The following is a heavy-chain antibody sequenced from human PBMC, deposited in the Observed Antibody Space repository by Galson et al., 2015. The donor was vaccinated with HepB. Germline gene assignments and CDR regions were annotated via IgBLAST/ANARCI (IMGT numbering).Heavy chain of an antibody. V-gene: IGHV4-34*01. D-gene: IGHD6-19*01. J-gene: IGHJ5*02. Sequence: SETLSLTCAVYGGSFSGYYWSWIRQPPGKGLEWIGEIFHSGITNYNTSLKSRATISVDTSNNQFSLRLSSVTASDTAMYYCVRGGGLETNWCDPWGQGTLVTVSS. CDR2: IFHSGIT. CDR3: VRGGGLETNWCDP. CDR1: GGSFSGYY.